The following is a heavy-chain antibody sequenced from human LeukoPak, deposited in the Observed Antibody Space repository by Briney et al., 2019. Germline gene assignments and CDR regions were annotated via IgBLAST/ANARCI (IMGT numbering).Heavy chain of an antibody. Sequence: SETLSLTCTVSGGSISSYYWSWIRQPAGKGLEWIGRIYTSGSTNYNPSLKSRVTMSVDTSKNQFSLKLSSVTAADTAVYYCARDGGYQLLYGVPYNWFDPWGQGTLVTVSS. CDR3: ARDGGYQLLYGVPYNWFDP. J-gene: IGHJ5*02. D-gene: IGHD2-2*01. CDR2: IYTSGST. V-gene: IGHV4-4*07. CDR1: GGSISSYY.